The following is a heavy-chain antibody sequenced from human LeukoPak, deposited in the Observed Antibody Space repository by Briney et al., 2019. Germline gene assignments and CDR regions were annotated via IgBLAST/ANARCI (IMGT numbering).Heavy chain of an antibody. CDR3: AREGYGGNSIDF. CDR2: IYYTGGT. D-gene: IGHD4-23*01. V-gene: IGHV4-59*01. J-gene: IGHJ4*02. CDR1: GGSISPYY. Sequence: PSETLSLTCTVSGGSISPYYWSWIRQSPGKGLEWIGYIYYTGGTNYSPSLKSRVTISVDTSKNQFSLKLSSVTAADTAVYYCAREGYGGNSIDFWGQGTLVTVSS.